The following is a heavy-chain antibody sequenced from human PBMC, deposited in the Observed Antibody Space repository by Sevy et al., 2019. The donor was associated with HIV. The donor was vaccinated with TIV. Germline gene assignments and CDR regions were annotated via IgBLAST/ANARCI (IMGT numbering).Heavy chain of an antibody. J-gene: IGHJ5*02. V-gene: IGHV1-69*13. Sequence: ASVKVSCKASGGTFSSYAISWVRQAPGQGLEWMGGIIPIFGTANYAQKFQGRVTITADESTSTAYMELRSLRSEDTAVYYCARGGDCSSTSCYDNWFDPWGQGTLVTVSS. CDR3: ARGGDCSSTSCYDNWFDP. CDR2: IIPIFGTA. D-gene: IGHD2-2*01. CDR1: GGTFSSYA.